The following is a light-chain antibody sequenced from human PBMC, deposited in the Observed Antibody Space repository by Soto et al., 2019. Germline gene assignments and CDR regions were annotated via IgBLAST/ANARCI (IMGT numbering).Light chain of an antibody. CDR2: EVS. V-gene: IGLV2-23*02. CDR3: CSYTGNNALV. Sequence: QSVLTQPASVSGSRGQSITISCTGTSSNVGSYNFVSWYRQYPGKAPELIIYEVSQRPSTFFNRFSGSKSGNTASLTISSLRSDVEGDYYCCSYTGNNALVFGGGTKVTVL. J-gene: IGLJ3*02. CDR1: SSNVGSYNF.